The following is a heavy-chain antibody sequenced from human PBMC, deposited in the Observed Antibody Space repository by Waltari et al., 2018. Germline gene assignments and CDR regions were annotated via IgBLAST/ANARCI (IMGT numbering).Heavy chain of an antibody. CDR3: ARDLAPGYNWNYASSGFDP. D-gene: IGHD1-7*01. CDR2: IYYSGST. J-gene: IGHJ5*02. CDR1: GGSISSSSYY. Sequence: QLQLQESGPGLVKPSETLSLTCTVSGGSISSSSYYWGWIRQPPGKGLEWIGSIYYSGSTDYNPSLKSRVTISVDTSKNQFSLKLSSGTAADTAVYYCARDLAPGYNWNYASSGFDPWGQGTLVTVSS. V-gene: IGHV4-39*07.